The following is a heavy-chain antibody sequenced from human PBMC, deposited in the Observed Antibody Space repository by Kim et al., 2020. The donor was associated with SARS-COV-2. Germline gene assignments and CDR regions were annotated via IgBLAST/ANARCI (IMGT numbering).Heavy chain of an antibody. CDR1: GYTFTSYG. J-gene: IGHJ4*02. CDR3: AREDDYYDSSGYFL. V-gene: IGHV1-18*04. D-gene: IGHD3-22*01. CDR2: ISAYNGNT. Sequence: ASVKVSCKASGYTFTSYGISWVRQAPGQGLEWMGWISAYNGNTNYAQKLQGRVTMTTDTSTSTAYMELRSLRSDDTAVYYCAREDDYYDSSGYFLWGQGTLVTVSS.